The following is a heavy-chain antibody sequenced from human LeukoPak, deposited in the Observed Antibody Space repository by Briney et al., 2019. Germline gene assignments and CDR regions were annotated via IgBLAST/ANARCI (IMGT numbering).Heavy chain of an antibody. CDR2: LNEDGGRT. V-gene: IGHV3-23*01. D-gene: IGHD3-22*01. Sequence: GGSLRLSCAVSGFTFRSYAMSWVRQAPGKGLEWVSVLNEDGGRTLYADSVKGRFTVSRDNSQNTVYLHMNSLRAEDTAVYYCAKDEGYDPSGNFLFHFNYWGQGTLVTVSS. CDR3: AKDEGYDPSGNFLFHFNY. J-gene: IGHJ4*02. CDR1: GFTFRSYA.